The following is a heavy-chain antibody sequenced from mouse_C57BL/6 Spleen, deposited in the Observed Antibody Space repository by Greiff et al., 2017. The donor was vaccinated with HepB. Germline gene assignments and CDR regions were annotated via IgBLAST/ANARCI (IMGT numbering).Heavy chain of an antibody. Sequence: VQLQQSGAELAKPGASVKLSCKASGYTFTSYWMHWVKQRPGQGLEWIGYINPSSGYTKYNQKFKDKATLTADKSSSTADMQLSSLTYEDSAVYYCAITTDEDYFDYWGQGTTLTVSS. V-gene: IGHV1-7*01. CDR2: INPSSGYT. CDR1: GYTFTSYW. D-gene: IGHD1-1*01. J-gene: IGHJ2*01. CDR3: AITTDEDYFDY.